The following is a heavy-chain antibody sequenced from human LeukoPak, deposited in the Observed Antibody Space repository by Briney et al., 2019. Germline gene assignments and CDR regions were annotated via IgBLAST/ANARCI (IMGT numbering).Heavy chain of an antibody. J-gene: IGHJ6*03. CDR3: ASVGSHYYYYMDV. Sequence: GASVKVSCKASGYTFTSYGISWVRQAPGQRLEWMGWNSAYNGNTNYAQKLQGRVTMTTDTSTSTAYMELRSLRSDDTAVYYCASVGSHYYYYMDVWGKGTTVTVSS. CDR2: NSAYNGNT. CDR1: GYTFTSYG. D-gene: IGHD1-26*01. V-gene: IGHV1-18*01.